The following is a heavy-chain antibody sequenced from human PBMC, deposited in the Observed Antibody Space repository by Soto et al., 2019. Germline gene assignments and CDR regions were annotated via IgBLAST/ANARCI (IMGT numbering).Heavy chain of an antibody. CDR1: GGSFSGYY. D-gene: IGHD3-10*01. CDR3: AREEVAYYGSGSYNWFDP. J-gene: IGHJ5*02. CDR2: INHSGST. V-gene: IGHV4-34*01. Sequence: ASETLSLTCAVYGGSFSGYYWSWIRKPPGKGLEWIGEINHSGSTNYNPSLKSRVTISVDTSKNQFSLKLSSVTAADTAVYYCAREEVAYYGSGSYNWFDPWGQGTLVTVSS.